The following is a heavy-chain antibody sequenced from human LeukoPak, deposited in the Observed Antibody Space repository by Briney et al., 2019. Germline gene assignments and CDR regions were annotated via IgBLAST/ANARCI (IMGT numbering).Heavy chain of an antibody. V-gene: IGHV4-59*01. Sequence: KPSETLSLTCTVSGGSISSYYWSWIRQPPGKGLEWIGYIYYSGSTNYNPSLKSRVTISVDTSKNQFSLKLSSVTAADTAVYYCARDLHVAYYYYDMDVWGQGTTVTVSS. CDR2: IYYSGST. CDR1: GGSISSYY. D-gene: IGHD5-12*01. CDR3: ARDLHVAYYYYDMDV. J-gene: IGHJ6*02.